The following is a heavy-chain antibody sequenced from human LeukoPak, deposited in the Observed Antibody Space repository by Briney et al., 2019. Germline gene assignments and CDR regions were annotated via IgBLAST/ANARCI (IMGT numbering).Heavy chain of an antibody. CDR2: ISWNSGSI. V-gene: IGHV3-9*01. CDR1: GFTFDDYA. J-gene: IGHJ4*02. D-gene: IGHD2-15*01. CDR3: AKDGERYCSGGSCSFDY. Sequence: GRSLRLSCAASGFTFDDYAMPWVRQAPGKGLEWVSGISWNSGSIGYADSVKGRFTISRDNAKNSLYLQMNSLRAEDTALYYCAKDGERYCSGGSCSFDYWGQGTLVTVSS.